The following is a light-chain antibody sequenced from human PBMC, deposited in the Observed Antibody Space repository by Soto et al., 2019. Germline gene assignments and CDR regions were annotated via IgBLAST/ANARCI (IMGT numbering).Light chain of an antibody. V-gene: IGKV1-33*01. CDR1: QDISNY. J-gene: IGKJ4*01. Sequence: DIQMTQSPSSLSASVGDRVTITCQASQDISNYLNWYQQKPGKAPKLLIYDASNLETGVPSRFSGSGSGTDFTFTISSLQPEVIATYYCQQYDNLPLPFGGGPKLDIK. CDR2: DAS. CDR3: QQYDNLPLP.